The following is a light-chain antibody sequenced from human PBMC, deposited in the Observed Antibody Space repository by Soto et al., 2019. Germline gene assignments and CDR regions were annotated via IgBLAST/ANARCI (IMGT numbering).Light chain of an antibody. Sequence: EIVLTQSPGTLSLSPGERATLSCRASQSVSSSYLAWYQQKPGQAPRLLISGTSNRATGIPDRFSGSGSGTDFNLTISRLEPEDFAVYYCQQYGSSPLTFGGGTKVEIK. CDR3: QQYGSSPLT. CDR2: GTS. V-gene: IGKV3-20*01. J-gene: IGKJ4*01. CDR1: QSVSSSY.